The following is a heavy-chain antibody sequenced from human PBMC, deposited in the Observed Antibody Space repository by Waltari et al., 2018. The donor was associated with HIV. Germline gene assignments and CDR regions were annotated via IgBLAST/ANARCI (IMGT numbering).Heavy chain of an antibody. V-gene: IGHV3-23*01. J-gene: IGHJ2*01. CDR2: FRDSGVGT. CDR1: GFTFSNHA. Sequence: EVQLLESGGDLVQPGGSLRLSCAASGFTFSNHAMSWVRPAPGKGLEWVSGFRDSGVGTYYADSVKGRFTISRDNSKNTLHLQMSSLRAEDTAVYYCAKWSRLGYSGYDYVRYFDLWGRGTLVTVSS. D-gene: IGHD5-12*01. CDR3: AKWSRLGYSGYDYVRYFDL.